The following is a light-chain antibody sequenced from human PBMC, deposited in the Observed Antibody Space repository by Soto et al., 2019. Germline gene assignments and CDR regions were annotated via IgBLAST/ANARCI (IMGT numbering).Light chain of an antibody. Sequence: DIQMTQSPSSVSASVGDRVIITCRASQDISSWLAWYQQKAGEAPKLLIFAASRLHSGVPSRFSGSVSGTDFTLTINNLQPEDFATYYCQQAASFPLTFGGGTKVEIK. CDR1: QDISSW. J-gene: IGKJ4*01. V-gene: IGKV1D-12*01. CDR3: QQAASFPLT. CDR2: AAS.